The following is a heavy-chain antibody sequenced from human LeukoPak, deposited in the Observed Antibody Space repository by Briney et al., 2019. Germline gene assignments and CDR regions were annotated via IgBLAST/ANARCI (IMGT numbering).Heavy chain of an antibody. CDR1: GYTFTGYY. D-gene: IGHD2-2*02. CDR2: INPNSGGT. Sequence: ASVKVSCKTSGYTFTGYYMHWVRQAPGHGLEWMGWINPNSGGTKCAQQFQGRVTTTRDTSISTAYMELSRLRSDDTAVYYCARERGYCSSSTCYTSDAFDIWGQGTLVTVSS. J-gene: IGHJ3*02. CDR3: ARERGYCSSSTCYTSDAFDI. V-gene: IGHV1-2*02.